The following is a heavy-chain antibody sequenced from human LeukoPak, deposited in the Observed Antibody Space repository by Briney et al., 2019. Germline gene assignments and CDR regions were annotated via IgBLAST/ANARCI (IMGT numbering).Heavy chain of an antibody. D-gene: IGHD3-22*01. CDR1: AYTFTSYA. CDR2: INAGNGNT. V-gene: IGHV1-3*01. Sequence: ASVKVSCKASAYTFTSYAMHWVRQAPGQRLEWMGWINAGNGNTKYSQKFQGRVTITRDTSASTAYMELSSLRSEDTAVYYCVRDPESYYDSSGYYITWGQGTLVTVSS. J-gene: IGHJ4*02. CDR3: VRDPESYYDSSGYYIT.